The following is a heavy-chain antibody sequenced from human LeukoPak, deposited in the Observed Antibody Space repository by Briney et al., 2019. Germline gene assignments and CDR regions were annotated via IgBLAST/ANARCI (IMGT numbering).Heavy chain of an antibody. Sequence: GGSLRLSCAASGFTVSSNYMSWVRQAPGKGLEWVSVIYSGGSTYCADSVKGRFTISRDNSKNTLYLQMNSLRAEDTAVYYCARLMDTAMVSPRGLWYYYYGMDVWGQGTTVTVSS. J-gene: IGHJ6*02. CDR1: GFTVSSNY. CDR2: IYSGGST. V-gene: IGHV3-66*02. CDR3: ARLMDTAMVSPRGLWYYYYGMDV. D-gene: IGHD5-18*01.